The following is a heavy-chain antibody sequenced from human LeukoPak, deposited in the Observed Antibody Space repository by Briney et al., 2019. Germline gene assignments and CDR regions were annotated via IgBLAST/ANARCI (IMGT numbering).Heavy chain of an antibody. J-gene: IGHJ5*02. CDR3: AGSGSYSWFDP. D-gene: IGHD3-10*01. CDR1: GGSINSGDYY. Sequence: SQTLSLTCTVSGGSINSGDYYWSWIRQPPGKGLEWIGYIFYSGSTYSNPSLKSRVTISVDTSKNQFSLKLSSVTAADTAVYYCAGSGSYSWFDPWGQGTLVIVSS. CDR2: IFYSGST. V-gene: IGHV4-30-4*01.